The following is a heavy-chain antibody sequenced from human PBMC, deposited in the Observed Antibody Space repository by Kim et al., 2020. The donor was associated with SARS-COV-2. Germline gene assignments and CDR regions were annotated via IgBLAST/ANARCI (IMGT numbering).Heavy chain of an antibody. CDR1: GFTFSSYG. V-gene: IGHV3-33*01. CDR3: ARNRYCSSTSCDDAFDI. Sequence: GGSLRLSCAASGFTFSSYGMHWVRQAPGKGLEWVAVIWYDGSNKYYADSVKGRFTISRDNSKNTLYLQINSLRAEDTAVYYCARNRYCSSTSCDDAFDIWGQGTMVTVSS. CDR2: IWYDGSNK. J-gene: IGHJ3*02. D-gene: IGHD2-2*01.